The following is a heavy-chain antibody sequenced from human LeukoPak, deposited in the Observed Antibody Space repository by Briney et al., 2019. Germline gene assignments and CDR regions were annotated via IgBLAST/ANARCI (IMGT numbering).Heavy chain of an antibody. J-gene: IGHJ4*02. D-gene: IGHD6-19*01. CDR3: AKDHSSGWPYCFPY. V-gene: IGHV3-53*01. Sequence: GGSLRLSCTVSGFTVSSNSMSWVRQAPGKGLEWVSFIYSDNTHYSDSVKGRFTISRDNSKNTLYLQMNSLRAEDTAVYYCAKDHSSGWPYCFPYWGQGTLVTVSS. CDR1: GFTVSSNS. CDR2: IYSDNT.